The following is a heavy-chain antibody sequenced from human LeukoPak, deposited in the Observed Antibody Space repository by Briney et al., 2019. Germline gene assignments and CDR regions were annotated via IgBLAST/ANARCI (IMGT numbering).Heavy chain of an antibody. CDR3: ARGRTGYCSGGSCHFDY. D-gene: IGHD2-15*01. CDR2: IHYSGST. V-gene: IGHV4-59*08. Sequence: PSETLSLTCTVSGGSISSYYWSWIRQPPGKGLEWIGYIHYSGSTNYNPSLKSRVTISVDTSKNQFSLKLSSVTAADTAVYYCARGRTGYCSGGSCHFDYWGQGTLVTVSS. J-gene: IGHJ4*02. CDR1: GGSISSYY.